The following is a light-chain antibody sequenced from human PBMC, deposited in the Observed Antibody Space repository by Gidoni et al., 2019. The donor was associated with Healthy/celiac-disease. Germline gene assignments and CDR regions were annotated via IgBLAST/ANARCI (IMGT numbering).Light chain of an antibody. V-gene: IGKV3-15*01. CDR3: QQYNNWPYT. Sequence: EIVMKQSPATLSVSPGERATLSCRASQSVSSNLAWYQQKPGPAPRLLISGASTRATGIPARFSGSGSVTYFTLTISRLQSEDFAVYSCQQYNNWPYTFGQGTKLEIK. J-gene: IGKJ2*01. CDR1: QSVSSN. CDR2: GAS.